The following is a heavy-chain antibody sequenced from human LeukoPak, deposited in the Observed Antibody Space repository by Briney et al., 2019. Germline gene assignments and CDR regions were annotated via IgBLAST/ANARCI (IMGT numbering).Heavy chain of an antibody. J-gene: IGHJ4*02. V-gene: IGHV4-59*01. CDR3: ARGIWAYYFDY. CDR2: IYYSGST. Sequence: SETLPLTRTVSGGSISSYYWSWIRQPPGKGLEWIGYIYYSGSTNYNPSLKSRVTISVDTSKNQFSLKLSSVTAADTAVYYCARGIWAYYFDYWGQGTLVTVSS. D-gene: IGHD7-27*01. CDR1: GGSISSYY.